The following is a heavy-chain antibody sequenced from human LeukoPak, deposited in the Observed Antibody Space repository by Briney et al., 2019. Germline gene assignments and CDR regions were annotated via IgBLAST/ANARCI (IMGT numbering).Heavy chain of an antibody. CDR2: IYNSGTT. V-gene: IGHV4-61*02. J-gene: IGHJ4*02. CDR1: GGFIRGGNHY. Sequence: SQTLSLTCAVSGGFIRGGNHYWSWIRQPAGKGLEWIGRIYNSGTTDYNPSLKSRVTISVDTSKNLFSLKLTSVTAADTAMYYCARGGDGYNYFDYWGQGTLVTVSS. D-gene: IGHD5-24*01. CDR3: ARGGDGYNYFDY.